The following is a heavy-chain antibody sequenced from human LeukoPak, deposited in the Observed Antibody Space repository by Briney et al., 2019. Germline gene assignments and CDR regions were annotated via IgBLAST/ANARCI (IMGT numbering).Heavy chain of an antibody. CDR1: GGSISSYY. D-gene: IGHD2-15*01. CDR2: IYYSGST. J-gene: IGHJ4*02. Sequence: SETPSLTCTVSGGSISSYYWSWIRQPPGKGLEWIGDIYYSGSTNYNPSLKSRVTISVDTSKNQFSLKLSSVTAADTAVYYCARAPIPPGYCSGGSCYPLFDYWGQGTLVTVSS. CDR3: ARAPIPPGYCSGGSCYPLFDY. V-gene: IGHV4-59*01.